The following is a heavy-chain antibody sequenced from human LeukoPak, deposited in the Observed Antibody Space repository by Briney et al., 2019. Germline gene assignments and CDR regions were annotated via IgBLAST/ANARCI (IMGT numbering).Heavy chain of an antibody. CDR1: GGTFSIYA. V-gene: IGHV1-69*13. D-gene: IGHD2-15*01. Sequence: SVKVSCKASGGTFSIYAIGWVRQAPGQGLEWMGGFIPIFGTANYAQKFQGRVTITADESTSTAYMELSSLRSEDTAVYYCARDPEYYCSGGSCYSYWGQGTLVTVSS. CDR2: FIPIFGTA. CDR3: ARDPEYYCSGGSCYSY. J-gene: IGHJ4*02.